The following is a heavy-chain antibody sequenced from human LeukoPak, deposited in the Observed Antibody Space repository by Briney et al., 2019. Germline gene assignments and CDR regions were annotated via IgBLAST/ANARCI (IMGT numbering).Heavy chain of an antibody. J-gene: IGHJ4*02. V-gene: IGHV4-4*07. Sequence: SSETLSLTCTVSGGSISSYYWSWIRQPAGKGLEWIGRIYTSGSTNYNPSLKGRVTMSVDTSKNQFSLKLSSVTAADTAVYYCARSPLLWFGELLYYFDYWGQGTLVTVSS. CDR1: GGSISSYY. D-gene: IGHD3-10*01. CDR3: ARSPLLWFGELLYYFDY. CDR2: IYTSGST.